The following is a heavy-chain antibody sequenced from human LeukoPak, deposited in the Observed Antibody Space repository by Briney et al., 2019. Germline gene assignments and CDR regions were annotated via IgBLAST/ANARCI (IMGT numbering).Heavy chain of an antibody. Sequence: PGGSLRLSCAASGFTFSTYAIHWVRQAPGKGLEWEALISDDGDNTVYADSVKGRFTVSRDNSKNTLYLQMNSLRAEDTAVYYCAKDWVNPRYFDYWGQGTLVTVSS. CDR2: ISDDGDNT. V-gene: IGHV3-30-3*01. CDR1: GFTFSTYA. CDR3: AKDWVNPRYFDY. D-gene: IGHD1-14*01. J-gene: IGHJ4*02.